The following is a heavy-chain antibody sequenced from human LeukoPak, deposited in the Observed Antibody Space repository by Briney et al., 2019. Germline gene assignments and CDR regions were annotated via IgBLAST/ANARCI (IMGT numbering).Heavy chain of an antibody. CDR2: IYPSGSI. J-gene: IGHJ4*02. Sequence: SETLSLTCTASGVSISSYYWSWIRQPAGKGLEWIGRIYPSGSINYNPSLKSRVTLSTDTSKNQFSLKLSSVTAADTAVYYCARKVSYGGYHYFDYWGQGTLVTVSS. D-gene: IGHD5-12*01. V-gene: IGHV4-4*07. CDR1: GVSISSYY. CDR3: ARKVSYGGYHYFDY.